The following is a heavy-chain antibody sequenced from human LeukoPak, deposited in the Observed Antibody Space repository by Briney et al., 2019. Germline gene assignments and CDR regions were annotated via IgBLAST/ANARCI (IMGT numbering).Heavy chain of an antibody. D-gene: IGHD3-16*01. CDR2: IIPIFGTT. V-gene: IGHV1-69*06. J-gene: IGHJ4*02. CDR3: ARDNDSRDPPHFDY. Sequence: ASVKVSCKASGYTFSSYYMHWVRQAPGQGLEWMGGIIPIFGTTNYARKFRGRVTLTADKSTRTAYMELSSLRSEDTAVYYYARDNDSRDPPHFDYWGQGTLVTVSS. CDR1: GYTFSSYY.